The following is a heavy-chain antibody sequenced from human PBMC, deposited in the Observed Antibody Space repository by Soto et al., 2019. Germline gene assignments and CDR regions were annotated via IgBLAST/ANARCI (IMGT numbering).Heavy chain of an antibody. Sequence: SVKVSCKASGGTFSSYTISWVRQAPGQGLEWMGRIIPILGIANYAQKFQGEVTITADKSTSTAYMELSSLRSEDTAVYYCARTDYDILTGYYSAWFDPWGQGTLVTVSS. CDR2: IIPILGIA. D-gene: IGHD3-9*01. V-gene: IGHV1-69*02. CDR3: ARTDYDILTGYYSAWFDP. J-gene: IGHJ5*02. CDR1: GGTFSSYT.